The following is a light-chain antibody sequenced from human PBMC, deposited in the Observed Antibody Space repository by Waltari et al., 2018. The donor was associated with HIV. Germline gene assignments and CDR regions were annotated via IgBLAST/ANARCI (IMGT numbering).Light chain of an antibody. CDR1: QSVSSN. CDR3: QQYNNWPPGT. V-gene: IGKV3-15*01. CDR2: AAS. Sequence: EIVMTQSPAALSVSPGERATLSCRASQSVSSNLAWYQQKPGQAPRLLIYAASTRATGVPARFSGSGSGTEFTLTISSLQSEDFAVYYCQQYNNWPPGTFGQGTKVEIK. J-gene: IGKJ1*01.